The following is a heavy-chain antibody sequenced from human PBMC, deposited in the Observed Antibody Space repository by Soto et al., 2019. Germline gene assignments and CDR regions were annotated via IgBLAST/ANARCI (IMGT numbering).Heavy chain of an antibody. CDR2: ISPVFGAA. J-gene: IGHJ4*02. CDR1: GGTFNTYA. V-gene: IGHV1-69*19. CDR3: AREVQVHTPAFVY. D-gene: IGHD3-10*01. Sequence: QVQLVQSGAEMKKPGSSVKVSCQSSGGTFNTYAMNWVRQAPGQGPEWMGDISPVFGAANYALKFHGRVTITADESTGTSYMQLSSLTSEDTALYFCAREVQVHTPAFVYWGQGTMVTVSS.